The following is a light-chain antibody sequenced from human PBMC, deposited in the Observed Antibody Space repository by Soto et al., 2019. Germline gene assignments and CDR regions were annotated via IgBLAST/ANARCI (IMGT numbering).Light chain of an antibody. J-gene: IGKJ3*01. CDR1: QDIGNS. Sequence: EIEMTQSPPSLSASAGDRVTITCKASQDIGNSLDWFQHKPGKSPKLVIYDASSFVIEVPSRFSGSGSGTDFTFINPSLRPIDISSYYCRNTHHPPLFCPGTKVDSK. CDR3: RNTHHPPL. CDR2: DAS. V-gene: IGKV1-33*01.